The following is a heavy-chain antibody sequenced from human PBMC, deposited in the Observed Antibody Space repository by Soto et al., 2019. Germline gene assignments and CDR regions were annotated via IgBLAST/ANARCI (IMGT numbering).Heavy chain of an antibody. CDR2: SRSKAKDYTS. J-gene: IGHJ3*02. CDR1: GFTFSAYF. V-gene: IGHV3-72*01. CDR3: VRVKDGGACDI. Sequence: EVQVVESGGGLVQPGGSLGLSCTASGFTFSAYFIDWVRQRPGKGLEWVARSRSKAKDYTSSYAASVNNRFIVSRDESMNSLYLQMNSLKTEDTAVYYCVRVKDGGACDIWGQGTMVTVSS.